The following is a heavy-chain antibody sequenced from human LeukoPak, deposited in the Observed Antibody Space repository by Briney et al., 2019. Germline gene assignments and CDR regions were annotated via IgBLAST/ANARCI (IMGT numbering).Heavy chain of an antibody. Sequence: SETLSLTCTVSGGSISSYYWSWIRQPPGKGLEWIGHIYYSGSTNYNPSLKSRVTISVDTSKNQFSLKLSSVTAADTAVYYCARGCFSSGLGYFDLWGRGTLVTVSS. CDR3: ARGCFSSGLGYFDL. D-gene: IGHD6-25*01. J-gene: IGHJ2*01. CDR2: IYYSGST. CDR1: GGSISSYY. V-gene: IGHV4-59*01.